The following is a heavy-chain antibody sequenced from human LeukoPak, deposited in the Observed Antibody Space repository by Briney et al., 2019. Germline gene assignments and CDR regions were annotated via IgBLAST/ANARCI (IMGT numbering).Heavy chain of an antibody. CDR2: ISGSAGST. J-gene: IGHJ4*02. CDR3: AKGKYSSAKFDY. D-gene: IGHD6-25*01. V-gene: IGHV3-23*01. CDR1: GFTLSSYA. Sequence: PGGSLRLSCAASGFTLSSYAMSWVRQAPGKGLEWVSLISGSAGSTYYADSVKGRFTISRDNSKNTLYLQMNSLRAEDTAVYYCAKGKYSSAKFDYWGQGTLVTVSS.